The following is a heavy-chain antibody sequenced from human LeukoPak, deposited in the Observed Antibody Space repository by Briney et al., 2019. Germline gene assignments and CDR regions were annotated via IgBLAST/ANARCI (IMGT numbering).Heavy chain of an antibody. J-gene: IGHJ4*02. CDR3: AKDGYCSSTSCYPLIDY. Sequence: GGSLRLSCAASGFSFSSYAMSRVRQAPGKGLEWVSAISGSGGSTYYADSVKGRFTISRDNSKNTLYLQMNSLRAEDTAVYYCAKDGYCSSTSCYPLIDYWGQGTLVTVSS. CDR1: GFSFSSYA. D-gene: IGHD2-2*01. V-gene: IGHV3-23*01. CDR2: ISGSGGST.